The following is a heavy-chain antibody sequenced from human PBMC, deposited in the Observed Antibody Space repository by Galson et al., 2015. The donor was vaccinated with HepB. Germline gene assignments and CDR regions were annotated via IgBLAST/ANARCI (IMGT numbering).Heavy chain of an antibody. CDR1: GGSISDYY. D-gene: IGHD6-19*01. V-gene: IGHV4-4*07. CDR3: VTGRGWLVDY. J-gene: IGHJ4*02. CDR2: VSRSENT. Sequence: LSLTCTMSGGSISDYYCGWIRQSPGKELEWIGSVSRSENTKYNPSLKSRVTMALDTSKNQFSLRLTSVTAADTAVYYCVTGRGWLVDYWGQGMFVTDSS.